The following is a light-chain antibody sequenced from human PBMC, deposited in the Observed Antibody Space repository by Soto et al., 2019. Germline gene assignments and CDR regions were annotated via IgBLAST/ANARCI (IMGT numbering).Light chain of an antibody. V-gene: IGKV3-15*01. J-gene: IGKJ5*01. Sequence: EIVLTQSPATLSLSPGERATLSCRTSQSVSNNYLAWYQQKPGQAPRLLIYGASTRATGIPARFSGSGSGTEFTLTISSLQSEDFAVYYCQQYNNWPPAFGQGTRLEN. CDR1: QSVSNN. CDR3: QQYNNWPPA. CDR2: GAS.